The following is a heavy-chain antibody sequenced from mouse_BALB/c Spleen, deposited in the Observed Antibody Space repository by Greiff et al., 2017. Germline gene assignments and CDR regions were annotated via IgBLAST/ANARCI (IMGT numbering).Heavy chain of an antibody. D-gene: IGHD2-4*01. CDR2: ISSGSSTI. CDR3: ARSEITGSFAY. CDR1: GFTFSSFG. J-gene: IGHJ3*01. Sequence: EVMLVESGGGLVQPGGSRKLSCAASGFTFSSFGMHWVRQAPEKGLEWVAYISSGSSTIYYADTVKGRFTISRDNPKNTLFLQMTSLRSEDTAMYYCARSEITGSFAYWGQGTLVTVSA. V-gene: IGHV5-17*02.